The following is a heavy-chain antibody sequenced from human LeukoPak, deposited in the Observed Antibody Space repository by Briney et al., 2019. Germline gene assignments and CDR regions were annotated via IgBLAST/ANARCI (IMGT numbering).Heavy chain of an antibody. CDR3: GRARATVTFNWIDR. CDR1: GGSFSGYY. V-gene: IGHV4-34*01. J-gene: IGHJ5*01. Sequence: SETLSLTCAVYGGSFSGYYWSWIRQPPGKGREWIGEINQSGSTNYNPSLKSRVTISVDTSKNQFSLKLRSVTAADTALYYFGRARATVTFNWIDRCGQATLVTASS. CDR2: INQSGST. D-gene: IGHD4-17*01.